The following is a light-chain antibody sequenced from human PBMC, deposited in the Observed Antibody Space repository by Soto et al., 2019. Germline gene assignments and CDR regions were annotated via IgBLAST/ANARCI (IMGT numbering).Light chain of an antibody. Sequence: DIQLTQSPSFLSASVGDRVTITCRASQGVSSFLAWYQQKPGKAPSLLIYGASTLQSGVPSRFSGSGSGTEFTLTISSLQPEDFATYYCQQANYYPRTFGQGTKVEIK. CDR2: GAS. J-gene: IGKJ1*01. V-gene: IGKV1-9*01. CDR3: QQANYYPRT. CDR1: QGVSSF.